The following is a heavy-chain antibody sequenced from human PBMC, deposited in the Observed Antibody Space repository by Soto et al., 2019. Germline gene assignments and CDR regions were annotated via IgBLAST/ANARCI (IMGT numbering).Heavy chain of an antibody. CDR1: GGSISSYY. D-gene: IGHD1-1*01. V-gene: IGHV4-59*08. J-gene: IGHJ4*02. CDR3: ARRYGYSFDY. CDR2: IYYSGST. Sequence: QVQLQESGPGLVKPSETLSLTCTVSGGSISSYYWSWIRQPPGKGLEWIGYIYYSGSTNYNPPLKSRVTISVDTSKNQFSLKLSSLTAADTAVYYCARRYGYSFDYWGQGTLVTVSS.